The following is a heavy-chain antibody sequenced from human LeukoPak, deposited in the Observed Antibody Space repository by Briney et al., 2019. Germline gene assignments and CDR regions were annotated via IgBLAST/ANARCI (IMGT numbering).Heavy chain of an antibody. V-gene: IGHV1-18*01. CDR2: ISAYNGST. Sequence: ASVKVSCKASGYTFTSYGISWVRQAPGQGLEWMGWISAYNGSTNYAQKLQGRVTMTTDTSTSTAYMELRSLRSDDTAVYYCARYYYGSGSYYNAQLDYWGQGTLVTVSS. J-gene: IGHJ4*02. CDR1: GYTFTSYG. D-gene: IGHD3-10*01. CDR3: ARYYYGSGSYYNAQLDY.